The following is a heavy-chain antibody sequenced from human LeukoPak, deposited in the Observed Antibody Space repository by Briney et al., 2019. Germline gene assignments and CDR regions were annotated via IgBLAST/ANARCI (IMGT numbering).Heavy chain of an antibody. D-gene: IGHD2-2*01. CDR2: ISAYNGNT. CDR3: AGANLRRYCSSTSCPNWFDP. V-gene: IGHV1-18*01. CDR1: GYTSTSYG. J-gene: IGHJ5*02. Sequence: GASVKVSCKASGYTSTSYGISWVRQAPGQGLEWMGWISAYNGNTNYAQKLQGRVTMTTDTSTSTAYMELRSLRSDDTAVYYCAGANLRRYCSSTSCPNWFDPWGQGTLVTVSS.